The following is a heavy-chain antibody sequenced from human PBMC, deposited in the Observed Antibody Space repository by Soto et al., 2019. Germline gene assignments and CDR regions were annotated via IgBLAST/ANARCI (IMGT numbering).Heavy chain of an antibody. Sequence: VKVSCKASGYTFTSYAIHWVRQAPGQRLEWMGWINAGNGNTKYSQKFQGRVIIARDTSAGTAYMELRSLRSEDTAVYYCATPIVAFYWGQGTLVTVSS. J-gene: IGHJ4*02. CDR2: INAGNGNT. V-gene: IGHV1-3*01. D-gene: IGHD5-12*01. CDR1: GYTFTSYA. CDR3: ATPIVAFY.